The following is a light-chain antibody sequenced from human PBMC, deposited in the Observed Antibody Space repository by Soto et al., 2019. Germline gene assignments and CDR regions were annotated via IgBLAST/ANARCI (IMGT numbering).Light chain of an antibody. CDR1: SSNIGSNY. CDR3: AAWDDSLSGRV. CDR2: RNN. Sequence: QSVLTQPPSASGTPGQRVTISCSGSSSNIGSNYVYWYQQLPGTAPKLLIYRNNQRPSGVPDRFSGSKSGTSAPLAISGLRSEDEADYYCAAWDDSLSGRVFGGGTKVTVL. J-gene: IGLJ2*01. V-gene: IGLV1-47*01.